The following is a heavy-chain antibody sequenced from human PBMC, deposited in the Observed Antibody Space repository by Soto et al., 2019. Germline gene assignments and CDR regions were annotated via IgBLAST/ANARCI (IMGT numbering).Heavy chain of an antibody. J-gene: IGHJ4*02. CDR3: AHRQAPYSSSWYYFDY. CDR2: IYWDDDK. Sequence: QITLKESGPTLVKPTQTLTLTCTFSGFSLSTSGVGVGWIRQPPGKALEWLALIYWDDDKRYSPSLKSRLTITKDTSKNQVVLTMTNMDPVDTATYYCAHRQAPYSSSWYYFDYWGKGTLVTVSS. V-gene: IGHV2-5*02. D-gene: IGHD6-13*01. CDR1: GFSLSTSGVG.